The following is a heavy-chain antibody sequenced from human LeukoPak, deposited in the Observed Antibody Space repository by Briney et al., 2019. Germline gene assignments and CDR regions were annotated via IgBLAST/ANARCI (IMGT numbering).Heavy chain of an antibody. J-gene: IGHJ4*02. CDR3: AREPPNHYYFDY. V-gene: IGHV1-46*01. Sequence: ASVKVSCKASGYTFTNYYIHWVRQAPGQGLEWMGIINPSGGSTSYPQKFQGRVTMTRDTSTSTPYMELSSLRSEDTAVYYCAREPPNHYYFDYWGQGTLVTVSS. CDR1: GYTFTNYY. CDR2: INPSGGST. D-gene: IGHD1-14*01.